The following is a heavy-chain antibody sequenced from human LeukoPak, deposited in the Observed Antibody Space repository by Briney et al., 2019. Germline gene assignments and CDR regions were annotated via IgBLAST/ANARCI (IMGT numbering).Heavy chain of an antibody. CDR2: ISSSGNSI. Sequence: PGGSLRLSCAASGFTFSSYEMNWVRQAPGKGQGWVSYISSSGNSIYYADSVKGRFTISRDNAKNSLYLQMNSLRAEDTAVYYCARDDYYDSSGYYGFDYWGQGTLVTVSS. J-gene: IGHJ4*02. V-gene: IGHV3-48*03. CDR1: GFTFSSYE. D-gene: IGHD3-22*01. CDR3: ARDDYYDSSGYYGFDY.